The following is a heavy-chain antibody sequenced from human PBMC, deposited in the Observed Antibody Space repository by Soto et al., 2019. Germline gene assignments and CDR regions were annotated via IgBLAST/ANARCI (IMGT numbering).Heavy chain of an antibody. D-gene: IGHD1-1*01. CDR1: GFTVSGKKY. J-gene: IGHJ3*02. V-gene: IGHV3-53*01. CDR3: ASWHLQEHAYDI. CDR2: LYDVDGT. Sequence: DVQLVASGGGLIQPGESLRLSCAAFGFTVSGKKYMAWVRQPPGKGLEWVSALYDVDGTYYADSVKGRFTTSGDSSRTIVYLQIHSLRPDDTAVYFCASWHLQEHAYDIWGQGTTVTVSS.